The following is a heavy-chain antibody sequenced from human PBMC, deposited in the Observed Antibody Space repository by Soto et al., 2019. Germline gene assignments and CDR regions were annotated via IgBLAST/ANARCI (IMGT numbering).Heavy chain of an antibody. J-gene: IGHJ5*02. V-gene: IGHV3-23*01. CDR1: GFTFSSYA. CDR3: AKEYYGDYPYPIGFDP. CDR2: ISGSGGST. D-gene: IGHD4-17*01. Sequence: PGGSLRLSCAASGFTFSSYAMSWVRQAPGKGLEWVSAISGSGGSTYYADSVKGRFTISRDNSKNTLYLQMNSLRAEYTAVYDCAKEYYGDYPYPIGFDPWGQGTLVTVSS.